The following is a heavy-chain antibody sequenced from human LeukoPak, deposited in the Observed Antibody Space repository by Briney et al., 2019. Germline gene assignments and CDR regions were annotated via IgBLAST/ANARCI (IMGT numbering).Heavy chain of an antibody. CDR3: ARHGRDSNPYYFDY. D-gene: IGHD4-11*01. J-gene: IGHJ4*02. Sequence: SETLSLTCTVSGGSISSSSYYWGWIRQPPGKGLEWIGSIYYSGSTYYNPSLKSRVTISVDTSKNQFSLRLSSVTAADTAVYYCARHGRDSNPYYFDYWGQGTLVTVSS. CDR2: IYYSGST. V-gene: IGHV4-39*01. CDR1: GGSISSSSYY.